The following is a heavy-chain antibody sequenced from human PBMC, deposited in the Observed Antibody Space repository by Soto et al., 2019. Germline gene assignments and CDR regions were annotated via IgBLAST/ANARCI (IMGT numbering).Heavy chain of an antibody. J-gene: IGHJ4*02. V-gene: IGHV3-30*18. D-gene: IGHD6-6*01. CDR2: ISYDGSNK. CDR3: EKDEEVSSAVYYFDY. CDR1: GFTFSSYA. Sequence: GGSLRLSCAASGFTFSSYAMHWVRQAPGKGLEWVAVISYDGSNKFYADSVKGRFTISRDSSKNTLYLQLNNLRVEDTAVYFCEKDEEVSSAVYYFDYWGQGPPVTVYS.